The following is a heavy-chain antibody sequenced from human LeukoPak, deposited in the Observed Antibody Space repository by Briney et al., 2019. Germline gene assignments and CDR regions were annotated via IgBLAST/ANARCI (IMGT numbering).Heavy chain of an antibody. CDR1: GCSISSYY. CDR3: ARILTVTTTLYYFDY. Sequence: SETLSLTCTVSGCSISSYYWTWMRQPPGKGLEWIGYIYYSGSTNYNPSLKSRVTISVDTSKNQFSLKMSSVTAADTAVYYCARILTVTTTLYYFDYWGQGTLVTVSS. J-gene: IGHJ4*02. V-gene: IGHV4-59*12. CDR2: IYYSGST. D-gene: IGHD4-17*01.